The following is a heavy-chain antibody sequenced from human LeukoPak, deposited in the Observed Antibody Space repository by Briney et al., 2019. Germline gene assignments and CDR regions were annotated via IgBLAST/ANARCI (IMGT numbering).Heavy chain of an antibody. CDR3: ARDRGYGSGGDPFDI. D-gene: IGHD3-10*01. V-gene: IGHV3-33*01. J-gene: IGHJ3*02. Sequence: PTGGSLRLSCAASGFTFSNFGMHWVRQAPGKGLERVAVIWHDGGNKYYADSVKGRFTISRGNSKNTLYMQMNSLRAEDTAVYFCARDRGYGSGGDPFDIWGQGTMVTVSS. CDR1: GFTFSNFG. CDR2: IWHDGGNK.